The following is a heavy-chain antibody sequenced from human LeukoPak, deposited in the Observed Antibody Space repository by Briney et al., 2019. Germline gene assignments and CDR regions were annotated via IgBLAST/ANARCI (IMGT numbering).Heavy chain of an antibody. V-gene: IGHV3-21*01. Sequence: GGSLRLSCAVSGFTFSTNSMRWVRQAPGKGLEWVSSISSSSSYMNYADSVKGRFTISRDNADNSLYLQMNSLRAEDTAVYYCAKDRSRTSQVYYVDVWGKGTTVTVSS. CDR1: GFTFSTNS. J-gene: IGHJ6*03. D-gene: IGHD2-2*01. CDR2: ISSSSSYM. CDR3: AKDRSRTSQVYYVDV.